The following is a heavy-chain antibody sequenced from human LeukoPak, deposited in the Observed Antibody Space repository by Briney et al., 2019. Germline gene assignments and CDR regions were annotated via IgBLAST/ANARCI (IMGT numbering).Heavy chain of an antibody. J-gene: IGHJ4*02. CDR3: AKGAPYGSGRSYYYFDY. CDR2: ISGSGGST. CDR1: GFTFSSYA. V-gene: IGHV3-23*01. Sequence: GWSLRLSCAASGFTFSSYAMSWVRQAPGKGLEWVSAISGSGGSTYYADSVKGRFTISRDNSKNTLYLQMNSLRAEDTAVYYCAKGAPYGSGRSYYYFDYWGQGTLVTVSS. D-gene: IGHD3-10*01.